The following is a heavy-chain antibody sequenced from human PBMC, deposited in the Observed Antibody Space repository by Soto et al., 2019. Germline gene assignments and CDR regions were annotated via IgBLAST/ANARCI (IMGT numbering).Heavy chain of an antibody. CDR3: ARETTAISYYYYGMDE. CDR1: GYTFSGYY. J-gene: IGHJ6*02. D-gene: IGHD4-17*01. CDR2: INPKNGGT. V-gene: IGHV1-2*02. Sequence: GASVKVSCKASGYTFSGYYMHWVRQAPGLGLEWMGSINPKNGGTNYAQKLQGRVSMTRDTSISTAYTELSRLRSDDTAVYYCARETTAISYYYYGMDEWGQGTTVTVSS.